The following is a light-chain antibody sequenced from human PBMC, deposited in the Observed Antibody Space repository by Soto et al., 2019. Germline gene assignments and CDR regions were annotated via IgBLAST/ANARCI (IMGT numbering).Light chain of an antibody. CDR3: CSYAGSSSLV. Sequence: QSALTQPASVSGSPGQSITISCTGTSRDVGNYTLVSWYQHYPGKAPNLIIYEGSKRPSGVSNRFSASKTGRTACLTISGLQPEDEAYYYCCSYAGSSSLVFGGGTKLTVL. J-gene: IGLJ2*01. CDR2: EGS. V-gene: IGLV2-23*01. CDR1: SRDVGNYTL.